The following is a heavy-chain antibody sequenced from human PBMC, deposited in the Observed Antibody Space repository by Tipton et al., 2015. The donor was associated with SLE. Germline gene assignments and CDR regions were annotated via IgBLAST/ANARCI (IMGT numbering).Heavy chain of an antibody. V-gene: IGHV4-59*01. Sequence: TLSLTCTVSGGSLTHYYWNWIRQSPGKGLEWLGYIHYTGTPYYKPSLKSRIAMSVDTSSNQLPLRLTSLTPADTAVYYCARSGSSNFDPPDFWGQGTLATVSS. J-gene: IGHJ4*02. CDR2: IHYTGTP. CDR3: ARSGSSNFDPPDF. CDR1: GGSLTHYY. D-gene: IGHD4-11*01.